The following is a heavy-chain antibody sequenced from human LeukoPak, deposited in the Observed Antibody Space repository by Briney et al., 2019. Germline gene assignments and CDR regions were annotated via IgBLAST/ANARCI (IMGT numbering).Heavy chain of an antibody. Sequence: AGGSLRLSCAASGFTFSTFGLHWVRQAPGKGLEWVTFIRDDGSNKDYADSVKGRFTISRDSSKNTLYLQMNSLRAEDTAVYYCAKDGQDDYVWGSYRYTNPCFDYWGQGTLVTVSS. CDR1: GFTFSTFG. CDR2: IRDDGSNK. D-gene: IGHD3-16*02. J-gene: IGHJ4*02. CDR3: AKDGQDDYVWGSYRYTNPCFDY. V-gene: IGHV3-30*02.